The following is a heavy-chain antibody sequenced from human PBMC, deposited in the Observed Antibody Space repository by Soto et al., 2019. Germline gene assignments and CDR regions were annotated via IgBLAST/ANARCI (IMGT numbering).Heavy chain of an antibody. V-gene: IGHV4-34*01. J-gene: IGHJ4*02. CDR1: GGSFIGYY. CDR2: INHSGST. Sequence: SETLSLTCAVYGGSFIGYYWSWIRQPPGKGLEWIGEINHSGSTNYNPSLKSRVTISVDTSKNQFPLKLSSVTAADTAVYYCARGERICSSTSCYNPSPDFDYWGQGTLVTVSS. CDR3: ARGERICSSTSCYNPSPDFDY. D-gene: IGHD2-2*02.